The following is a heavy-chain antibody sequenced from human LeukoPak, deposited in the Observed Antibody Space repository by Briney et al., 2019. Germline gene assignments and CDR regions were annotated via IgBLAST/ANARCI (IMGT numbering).Heavy chain of an antibody. CDR3: AKLTLLGYCSGGSCYDRRVFDY. CDR1: GFTFSSYA. V-gene: IGHV3-23*01. CDR2: ISDSGGST. J-gene: IGHJ4*02. D-gene: IGHD2-15*01. Sequence: TGGSLRLSCAASGFTFSSYAMSWVRQAPGKGLEWVSTISDSGGSTHYADSVKGRFTISRDNSKNTLYLQMNSLRAEDTAVYYCAKLTLLGYCSGGSCYDRRVFDYWGQGTLVTVSS.